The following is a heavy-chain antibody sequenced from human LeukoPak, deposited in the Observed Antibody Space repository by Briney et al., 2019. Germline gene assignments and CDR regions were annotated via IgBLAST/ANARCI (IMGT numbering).Heavy chain of an antibody. Sequence: GGSLRLSCAASGFTFDDYGMSWVRQAPGKGLEWVSGINWNGGSTGYEDSVKGRFTISRDNAKNSLYLQMNSLRAEDTAVYYCARDPNKATIQFDYWGQGTLVTVSS. CDR3: ARDPNKATIQFDY. J-gene: IGHJ4*02. V-gene: IGHV3-20*04. D-gene: IGHD5-12*01. CDR1: GFTFDDYG. CDR2: INWNGGST.